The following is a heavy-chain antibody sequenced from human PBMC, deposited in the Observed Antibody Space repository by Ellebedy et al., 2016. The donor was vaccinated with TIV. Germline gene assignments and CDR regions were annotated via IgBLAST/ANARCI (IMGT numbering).Heavy chain of an antibody. CDR2: ISGTGHNI. J-gene: IGHJ6*02. CDR3: ASGPGLGPNGEYTFYYYGLDV. D-gene: IGHD4-17*01. V-gene: IGHV3-11*01. Sequence: GESLKISCVGSGFTFSDHYITWIRQTPGKGLEWLAYISGTGHNIYHADSVKGRFTITRDNVKNSVFLQMNSLRDDDTAVYYCASGPGLGPNGEYTFYYYGLDVWGQGTTVTVS. CDR1: GFTFSDHY.